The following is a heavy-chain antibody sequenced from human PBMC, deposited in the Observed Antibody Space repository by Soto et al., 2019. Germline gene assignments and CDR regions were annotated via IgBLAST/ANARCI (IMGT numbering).Heavy chain of an antibody. CDR2: IYYTGST. J-gene: IGHJ4*02. D-gene: IGHD5-18*01. CDR3: ARRRDSYGSYYFDS. V-gene: IGHV4-39*01. CDR1: GGSISSSTYY. Sequence: SSETLSLSCPVSGGSISSSTYYWGWIRQPPGKGLEWIGSIYYTGSTYSKPSLKSRVTISVDTSKNQFSLKLSSVTAADTAVYYCARRRDSYGSYYFDSWGQGIQVNVSS.